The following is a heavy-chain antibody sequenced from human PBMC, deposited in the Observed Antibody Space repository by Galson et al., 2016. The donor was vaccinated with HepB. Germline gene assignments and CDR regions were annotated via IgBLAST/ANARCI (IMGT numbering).Heavy chain of an antibody. D-gene: IGHD4-17*01. Sequence: ETLSLTCTVSGDSISSGSYYWGWIRQTPGKGLEWIGMLYYTGITFYTPSLESRVTLSVDTSKNDFSLRLNSVTAADTAVYDCARGGYGDYRRFFDYWGQGTLVTVSS. CDR3: ARGGYGDYRRFFDY. J-gene: IGHJ4*02. CDR1: GDSISSGSYY. CDR2: LYYTGIT. V-gene: IGHV4-39*02.